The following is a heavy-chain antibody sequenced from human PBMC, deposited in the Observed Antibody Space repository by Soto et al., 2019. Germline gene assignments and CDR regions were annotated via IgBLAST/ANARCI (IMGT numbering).Heavy chain of an antibody. CDR2: ISAYNGNT. D-gene: IGHD6-19*01. J-gene: IGHJ3*02. Sequence: ASVKVSCKASGYTFTSYGISWVRQAPGQGLEWMGWISAYNGNTNYAQKLQGRVTMTTDTSTSTAYMELRSLRSDDTAVYYCAREERYSSGWYKGAFDIWGQGTMVTVSS. V-gene: IGHV1-18*01. CDR3: AREERYSSGWYKGAFDI. CDR1: GYTFTSYG.